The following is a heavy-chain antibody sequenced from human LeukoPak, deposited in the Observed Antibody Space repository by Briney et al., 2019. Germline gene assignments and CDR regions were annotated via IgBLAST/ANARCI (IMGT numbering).Heavy chain of an antibody. CDR2: IYSDGST. CDR1: GFTVSNNY. D-gene: IGHD2-15*01. J-gene: IGHJ4*02. CDR3: ARTRTGYFFDY. Sequence: GGSLRLSCAASGFTVSNNYMNWVRQAPGKGLEWVSNIYSDGSTNYADSVKGRFSISRDNSKNTVYLQMNSLRAEDTAVYYCARTRTGYFFDYWGQGALVTVSS. V-gene: IGHV3-66*01.